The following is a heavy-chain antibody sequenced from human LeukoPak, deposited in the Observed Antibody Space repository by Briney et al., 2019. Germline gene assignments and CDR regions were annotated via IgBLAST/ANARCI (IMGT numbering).Heavy chain of an antibody. J-gene: IGHJ4*02. D-gene: IGHD2-8*01. CDR1: RFIFTSYD. V-gene: IGHV3-30*02. CDR2: IRYSETET. CDR3: AKTPPRYYAKGSYPDY. Sequence: PGGSLRLSCATSRFIFTSYDMHWFRQAPGKGLEWVAFIRYSETETYYADSVKGRFTISRDNSKDTLYLQMNSLRAEDTAVYYCAKTPPRYYAKGSYPDYWGQGTLVIVSS.